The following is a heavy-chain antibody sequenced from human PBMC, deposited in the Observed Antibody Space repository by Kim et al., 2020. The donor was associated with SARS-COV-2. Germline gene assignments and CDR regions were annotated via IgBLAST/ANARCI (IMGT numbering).Heavy chain of an antibody. CDR1: GITFSSYA. D-gene: IGHD2-2*01. CDR3: AKDSISYFPVNGFDI. V-gene: IGHV3-23*01. Sequence: GGSLRLSCAASGITFSSYAMSWVRQAPGKGLEWVSAISGSGNSTYYTDSVKGRFTISRDNSKSTLYLQMNSLRAEDTAVYYCAKDSISYFPVNGFDIVGQGSMGSVPS. CDR2: ISGSGNST. J-gene: IGHJ3*02.